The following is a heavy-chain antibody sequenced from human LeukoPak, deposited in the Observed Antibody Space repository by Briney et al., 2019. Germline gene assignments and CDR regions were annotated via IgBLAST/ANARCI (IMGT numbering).Heavy chain of an antibody. D-gene: IGHD1/OR15-1a*01. CDR3: AHSQNNQVKQPFDY. V-gene: IGHV2-5*01. Sequence: SGPTLVNPTQALTLTCTFSGFSLSTSGVGAGWIRQSPGKALEWLALIYWNDDKRYSPSLKSRLTITKDTSKNQVVLTMTNMDPADTATYYSAHSQNNQVKQPFDYWGQGTLVTVSS. J-gene: IGHJ4*02. CDR2: IYWNDDK. CDR1: GFSLSTSGVG.